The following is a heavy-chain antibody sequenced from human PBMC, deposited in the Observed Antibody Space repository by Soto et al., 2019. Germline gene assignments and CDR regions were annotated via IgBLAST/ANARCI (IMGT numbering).Heavy chain of an antibody. CDR1: GGSFSGYY. CDR2: INHRGST. J-gene: IGHJ3*02. CDR3: ARDRAVAGHDAFDI. V-gene: IGHV4-34*01. Sequence: SETLSLTCAVYGGSFSGYYWSWIRQPPGKGLEWIGEINHRGSTNYNPSLKSRVTISVDTSKNQFSLKLSSVTAADTAVYYCARDRAVAGHDAFDIWGQGTMVTVSS. D-gene: IGHD6-19*01.